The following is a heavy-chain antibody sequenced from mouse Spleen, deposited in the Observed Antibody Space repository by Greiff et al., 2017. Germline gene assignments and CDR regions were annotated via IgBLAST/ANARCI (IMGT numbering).Heavy chain of an antibody. J-gene: IGHJ1*03. D-gene: IGHD2-2*01. CDR2: IYPGDGDT. CDR3: ARGDYGYDGRDWYFDV. CDR1: GYAFSSYW. Sequence: VQLVESGAELVKPGASVKISCKASGYAFSSYWMNWVKQRPGKGLEWIGQIYPGDGDTNYNGKFKGKATLTADKSSSTAYMQLSSLTSEDSAVYFCARGDYGYDGRDWYFDVWGTGTTVTVSS. V-gene: IGHV1-80*01.